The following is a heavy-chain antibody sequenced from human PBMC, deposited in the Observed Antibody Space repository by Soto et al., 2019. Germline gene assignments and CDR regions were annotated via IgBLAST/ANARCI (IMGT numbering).Heavy chain of an antibody. V-gene: IGHV3-64*01. J-gene: IGHJ6*03. D-gene: IGHD6-6*01. Sequence: EVQLAESGGCLAQPGGSLRLSCAASGFTLSGYAMDWVRQAPVKGLEYVSGISSNGVGTFYANSVQGRFTISRDNSKNTVYLQMGSLRPDDMAVYYGARRARPDFYYMDVWGKGTTVTVS. CDR2: ISSNGVGT. CDR3: ARRARPDFYYMDV. CDR1: GFTLSGYA.